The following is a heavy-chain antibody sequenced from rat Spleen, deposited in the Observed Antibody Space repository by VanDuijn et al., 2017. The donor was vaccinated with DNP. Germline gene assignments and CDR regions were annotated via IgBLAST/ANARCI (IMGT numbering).Heavy chain of an antibody. CDR1: GFTFNNYG. D-gene: IGHD1-11*01. V-gene: IGHV5-19*01. J-gene: IGHJ2*01. CDR2: ISASGGST. Sequence: EVQLVESGGGLVQPGGSLRLSCAASGFTFNNYGMAWVRQAPKKGLEWVASISASGGSTSYRDSVKGRFTISRDNAKSILYLQMDSLRSEDTATYYCTTDFERGYWGQGVMVTVSS. CDR3: TTDFERGY.